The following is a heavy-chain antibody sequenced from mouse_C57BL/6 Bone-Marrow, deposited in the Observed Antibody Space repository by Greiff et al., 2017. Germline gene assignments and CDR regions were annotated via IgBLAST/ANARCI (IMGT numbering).Heavy chain of an antibody. V-gene: IGHV3-6*01. CDR3: ARDRDYDYDKKGYYFDY. J-gene: IGHJ2*01. CDR2: ISYDGSN. Sequence: EVQLVESGPGLVKPSQSLSLTCSVTGYSITSGYYWNWIRQFPGNKLEWMGYISYDGSNNYNPSLKNRISITRDTSKNQFFLKLNSVTTEDTATYYCARDRDYDYDKKGYYFDYWGQGTTLTVSS. D-gene: IGHD2-4*01. CDR1: GYSITSGYY.